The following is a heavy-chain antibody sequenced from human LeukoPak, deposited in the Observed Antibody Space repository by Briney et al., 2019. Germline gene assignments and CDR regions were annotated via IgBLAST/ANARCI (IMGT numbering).Heavy chain of an antibody. J-gene: IGHJ4*02. V-gene: IGHV3-23*01. D-gene: IGHD2-2*01. CDR1: GFTFSSYA. Sequence: ETGGSLRLSCAASGFTFSSYAVSWVRQAPGKGLEWVSALSDSDGNTYYADSVKGRFIISRDNSKSTLYLQMNSLRADDTAVYYCAKVSTTSCYGWNDYWGQGTLVTVSS. CDR3: AKVSTTSCYGWNDY. CDR2: LSDSDGNT.